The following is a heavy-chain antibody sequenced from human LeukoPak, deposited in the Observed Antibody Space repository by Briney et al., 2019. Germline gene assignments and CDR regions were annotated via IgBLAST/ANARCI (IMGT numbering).Heavy chain of an antibody. CDR3: ASLGVTMIVI. Sequence: GASVKVSCKASGGTFSSYAISWVRQAPEQGLEWMGRIIPIFGTANYAQKFQGRVMITTDESTSTAYMELSSLRSEDTAVYYCASLGVTMIVIWGQGTLVTVSS. CDR1: GGTFSSYA. V-gene: IGHV1-69*05. J-gene: IGHJ4*02. CDR2: IIPIFGTA. D-gene: IGHD3-22*01.